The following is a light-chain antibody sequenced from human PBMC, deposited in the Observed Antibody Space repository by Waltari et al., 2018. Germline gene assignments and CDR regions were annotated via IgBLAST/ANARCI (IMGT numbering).Light chain of an antibody. J-gene: IGLJ2*01. V-gene: IGLV1-51*01. CDR2: EDD. CDR3: GTWDSSMSVGV. CDR1: CPNIAINY. Sequence: QSVLTQPPSVSAASGQKVTTSCSGRCPNIAINYVSWYQQFPGTPPKLLIYEDDKQPSGISGRFSGSKSGTSATLDIHGLQTGDEADYYCGTWDSSMSVGVLGGGTKVTVL.